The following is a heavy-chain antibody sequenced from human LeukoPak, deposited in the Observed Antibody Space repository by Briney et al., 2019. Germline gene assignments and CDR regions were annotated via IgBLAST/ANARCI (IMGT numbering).Heavy chain of an antibody. CDR3: ARSYTAMDPFDY. CDR2: MNPNSGNT. D-gene: IGHD5-18*01. Sequence: GASVKVSCKASGYTFTSYDINWVRQATGQGLEWMGWMNPNSGNTGYAQKFQGRVTMTRNTSISTAYMELSSLRSEDTAVYYCARSYTAMDPFDYWSQGTLVTVSS. V-gene: IGHV1-8*01. J-gene: IGHJ4*02. CDR1: GYTFTSYD.